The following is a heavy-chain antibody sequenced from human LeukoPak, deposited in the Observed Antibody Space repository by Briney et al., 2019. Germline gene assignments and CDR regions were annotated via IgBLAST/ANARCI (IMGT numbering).Heavy chain of an antibody. Sequence: PGGSLRLSCAASEFTFNRYWMSWVRQPPGKGLQWVANIKQDGSEAHYVDSVKGRFTISRDNAKNSLSLQMNSLNVDDTGVYFCTRDALFGSGRTHLDFWSQGTLVSVSS. CDR1: EFTFNRYW. CDR3: TRDALFGSGRTHLDF. D-gene: IGHD3-10*01. J-gene: IGHJ4*02. V-gene: IGHV3-7*04. CDR2: IKQDGSEA.